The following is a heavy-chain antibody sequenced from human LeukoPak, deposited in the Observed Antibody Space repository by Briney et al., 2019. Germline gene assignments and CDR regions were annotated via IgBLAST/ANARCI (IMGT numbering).Heavy chain of an antibody. CDR3: ARHSEYYDILTGATAVDY. CDR2: IYPGDSDT. J-gene: IGHJ4*02. CDR1: GYRFTSYW. V-gene: IGHV5-51*01. Sequence: GESLKISCKGSGYRFTSYWIGWVRQMPGKGLEWMGIIYPGDSDTRYSPSFQGQVTISADKSISTAYLQWSSLKASDTAMYYCARHSEYYDILTGATAVDYWGQGTLVTVSS. D-gene: IGHD3-9*01.